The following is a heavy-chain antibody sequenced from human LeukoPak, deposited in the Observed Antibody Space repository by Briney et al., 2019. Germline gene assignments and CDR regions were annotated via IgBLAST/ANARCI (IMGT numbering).Heavy chain of an antibody. CDR3: ARAGTGVDY. J-gene: IGHJ4*02. D-gene: IGHD1-26*01. CDR2: IYYSGST. CDR1: GDSISSYY. V-gene: IGHV4-59*01. Sequence: VKPSETLSLTCTVSGDSISSYYWSWIRQPPGKGLERIGYIYYSGSTNYNPSLKSRVTISVDTSKNQFSLKLSSVTAADTAVHYCARAGTGVDYWGQGTLVTVSS.